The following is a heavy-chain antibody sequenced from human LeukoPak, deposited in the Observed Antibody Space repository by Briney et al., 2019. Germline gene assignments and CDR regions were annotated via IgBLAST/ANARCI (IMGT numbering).Heavy chain of an antibody. CDR3: AREYCSSTSCYVRYFDY. Sequence: SVKVSCKASGGTFNSYAISWVRQAPGQGLEWMGGIIPIFGTANYAQKFQGRVTITADESTSTAYMELSSLRSEDTAVYYCAREYCSSTSCYVRYFDYWGQGTLVTVSS. CDR2: IIPIFGTA. D-gene: IGHD2-2*01. J-gene: IGHJ4*02. CDR1: GGTFNSYA. V-gene: IGHV1-69*13.